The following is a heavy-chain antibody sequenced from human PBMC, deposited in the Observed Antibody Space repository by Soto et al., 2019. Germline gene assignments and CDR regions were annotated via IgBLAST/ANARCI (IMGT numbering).Heavy chain of an antibody. D-gene: IGHD3-22*01. CDR1: GFTFSSYA. CDR3: VKEIVVVIDDAFDI. Sequence: PGGSLRLSCSASGFTFSSYAMHWVRQAPGKGLEYVSAISSNGGSTYYADSVKGRFTISRDNSKDTLYLQVSSLRAEDTAVYYCVKEIVVVIDDAFDIWGQGTMVTVSS. V-gene: IGHV3-64D*08. J-gene: IGHJ3*02. CDR2: ISSNGGST.